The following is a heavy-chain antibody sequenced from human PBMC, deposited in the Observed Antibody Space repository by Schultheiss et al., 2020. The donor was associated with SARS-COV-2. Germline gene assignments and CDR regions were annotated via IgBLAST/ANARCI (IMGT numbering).Heavy chain of an antibody. CDR2: IWYDGSNK. CDR1: GFTFSSYG. D-gene: IGHD3-3*01. J-gene: IGHJ4*02. V-gene: IGHV3-33*01. CDR3: ARDERLEWLTLYYFDY. Sequence: GGSLRLSCAASGFTFSSYGMHWVRQAPGKGLEWVAVIWYDGSNKYYADSVKGRFTISRDNSKNTLYLQMNSLRAEDTAVYYCARDERLEWLTLYYFDYWGQGTLVTVSS.